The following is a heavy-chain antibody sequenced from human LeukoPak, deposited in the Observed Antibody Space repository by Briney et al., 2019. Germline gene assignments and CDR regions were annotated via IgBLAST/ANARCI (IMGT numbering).Heavy chain of an antibody. V-gene: IGHV3-30*18. Sequence: PGGSPRLSCAASGFTFRSYGMHWVRQAPGKGLEWVAVISYDGGNKYYADSVKGRFTISRDNSKNTLYLQTNSLRTEDTAVYYCAKDIGEGGQWAFNYWGQGTLVTVSS. CDR3: AKDIGEGGQWAFNY. CDR1: GFTFRSYG. D-gene: IGHD3-10*01. J-gene: IGHJ4*02. CDR2: ISYDGGNK.